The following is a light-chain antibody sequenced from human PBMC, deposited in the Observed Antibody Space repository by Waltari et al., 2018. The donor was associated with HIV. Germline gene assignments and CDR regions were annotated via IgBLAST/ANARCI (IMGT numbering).Light chain of an antibody. CDR2: LGS. V-gene: IGKV2-28*01. CDR1: QSLVHLYGYNC. Sequence: DIVMTQSPLSLPVTTGEPASVSCRSSQSLVHLYGYNCLDWYLQKPGQSPQVLIYLGSIRASGVPDRFSGSGSGTDFTLKISRVEAEDVGVYYCMQALESPYTFGQGTKLEIK. J-gene: IGKJ2*01. CDR3: MQALESPYT.